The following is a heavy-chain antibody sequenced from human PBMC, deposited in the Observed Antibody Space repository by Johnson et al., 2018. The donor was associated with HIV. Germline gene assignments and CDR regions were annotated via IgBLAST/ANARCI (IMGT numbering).Heavy chain of an antibody. CDR1: RFTFSSYV. V-gene: IGHV3-30-3*01. CDR3: AREVAGDYGDSPGACDI. J-gene: IGHJ3*02. Sequence: QVQLVESGGGVVQPGGSLRLSCEASRFTFSSYVMHWVRQAPGKGLEWVAVISYDGSTKYYADSVKGRFSISRDNSKNTLHLQMNSLRAEDTAVYYCAREVAGDYGDSPGACDIWGQGTMVTVSS. CDR2: ISYDGSTK. D-gene: IGHD4-17*01.